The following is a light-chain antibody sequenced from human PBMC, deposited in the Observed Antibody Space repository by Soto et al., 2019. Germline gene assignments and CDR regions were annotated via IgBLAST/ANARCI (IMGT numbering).Light chain of an antibody. CDR2: GAF. J-gene: IGKJ2*01. CDR1: QSVSSSY. V-gene: IGKV3-20*01. Sequence: ELVLTQSPGTLSLSPGERATLSCRASQSVSSSYLAWYQQKPGQAPRLLIDGAFNRAPGIPDRFSGSGSGADFTLSISRLEPEDCAVYYCQQYGSSPPEYICGQGTKLEIK. CDR3: QQYGSSPPEYI.